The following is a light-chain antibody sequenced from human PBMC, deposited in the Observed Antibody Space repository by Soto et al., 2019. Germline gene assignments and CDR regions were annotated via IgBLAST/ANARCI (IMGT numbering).Light chain of an antibody. J-gene: IGKJ1*01. CDR1: QSVSGD. CDR3: QQCNNWPWT. Sequence: TQFPGTLSASPGERVILSCRASQSVSGDLAWFQQKPGRAPRLLIYGTSTKASGVPDRFSGSGSGTDFTPTISSLQSEDFAVYFCQQCNNWPWTFGPGTTVE. CDR2: GTS. V-gene: IGKV3-15*01.